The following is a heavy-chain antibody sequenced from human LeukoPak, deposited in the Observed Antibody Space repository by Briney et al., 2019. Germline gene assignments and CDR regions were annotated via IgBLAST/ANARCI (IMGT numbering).Heavy chain of an antibody. CDR1: GFTFDTHN. D-gene: IGHD6-19*01. Sequence: PGGSLSLTCAASGFTFDTHNMNCFRQAPGQELEWGFYISSSGAATYYAESVKGRVTISRDNAKNLLYLQMNSLRADDTAVYYCARRADIAVGPGAHYFDYWGEGTHVAVCS. CDR3: ARRADIAVGPGAHYFDY. J-gene: IGHJ4*02. V-gene: IGHV3-48*01. CDR2: ISSSGAAT.